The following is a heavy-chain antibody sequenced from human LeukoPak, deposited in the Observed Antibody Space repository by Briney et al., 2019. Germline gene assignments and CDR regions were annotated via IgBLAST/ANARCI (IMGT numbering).Heavy chain of an antibody. J-gene: IGHJ4*02. CDR1: GFTFSSYS. CDR3: GRGSGAPDC. D-gene: IGHD2-21*01. V-gene: IGHV3-7*04. CDR2: IKKDGSAK. Sequence: GSLRLSCAASGFTFSSYSMSWVRQAPGKGLEWVAGIKKDGSAKFYVDSVKGRFTISRDNTKNSLYLQMNSLGVEDTAVYYCGRGSGAPDCWGQGTLVTVSS.